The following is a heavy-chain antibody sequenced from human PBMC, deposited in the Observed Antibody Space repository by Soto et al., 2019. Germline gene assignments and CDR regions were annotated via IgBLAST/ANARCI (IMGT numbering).Heavy chain of an antibody. V-gene: IGHV1-69*02. CDR2: IIPILGIA. D-gene: IGHD4-17*01. CDR3: ARAVNYGDYWFDP. J-gene: IGHJ5*02. CDR1: GGTFSSYT. Sequence: QVQLVQSGAEVKKPGSSVKVSCKASGGTFSSYTISWVRQAPGQGLEWMGRIIPILGIANYAQKFQGRVTITADKSTSTAYMALSSLRSEDTAVYYCARAVNYGDYWFDPWGQGTLVTVSS.